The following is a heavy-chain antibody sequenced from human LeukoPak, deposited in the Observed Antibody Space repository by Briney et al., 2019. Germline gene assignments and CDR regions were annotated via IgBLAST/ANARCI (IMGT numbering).Heavy chain of an antibody. CDR2: ISGSGGRT. J-gene: IGHJ6*02. Sequence: PGGSLRLSCAASGFTFSSYAMSWVRQAPGKGLEWVSAISGSGGRTYYAASVKGRFTISRDNSKNTLYLQMNSLRAEDTAVYYCAKDRVPASSDYYYYGMDVWGQGTTVTVSS. V-gene: IGHV3-23*01. D-gene: IGHD6-6*01. CDR3: AKDRVPASSDYYYYGMDV. CDR1: GFTFSSYA.